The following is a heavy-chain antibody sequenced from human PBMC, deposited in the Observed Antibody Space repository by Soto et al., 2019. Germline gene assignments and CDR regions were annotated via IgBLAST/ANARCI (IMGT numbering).Heavy chain of an antibody. Sequence: PSETQPLTCPVSGGTIRSYDWSWIRQPPGKGLEWIGYIYYSGSTNYNPSLKSRVTISVDTSKNQFSLKLSSVTAADTAVYYCGRDYHSGGAFDIWGKGTMVTVSS. CDR2: IYYSGST. CDR1: GGTIRSYD. D-gene: IGHD6-19*01. V-gene: IGHV4-59*01. J-gene: IGHJ3*02. CDR3: GRDYHSGGAFDI.